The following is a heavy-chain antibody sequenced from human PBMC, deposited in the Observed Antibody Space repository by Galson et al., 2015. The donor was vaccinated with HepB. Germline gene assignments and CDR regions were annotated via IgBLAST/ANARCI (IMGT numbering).Heavy chain of an antibody. J-gene: IGHJ6*02. D-gene: IGHD3-22*01. CDR2: ISSSSSTI. V-gene: IGHV3-48*02. CDR3: ARDRKDGYYDSRDYGMDV. CDR1: GFTFSSYS. Sequence: SLRLSCAASGFTFSSYSMNWVRQAPGKGLEWVSYISSSSSTIYYADSVKGRFTISRDNAKNSLYLQMNSLRDEDTAVYCCARDRKDGYYDSRDYGMDVWGQGTTVTVSS.